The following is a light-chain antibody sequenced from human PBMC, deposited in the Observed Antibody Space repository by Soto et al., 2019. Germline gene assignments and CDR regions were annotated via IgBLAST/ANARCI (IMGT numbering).Light chain of an antibody. CDR1: QNINSR. V-gene: IGKV1-5*03. CDR3: QQYLIYPLT. CDR2: KAS. J-gene: IGKJ4*01. Sequence: DIQMTQSPSTLAASVGDRVTITCRASQNINSRLAWYQQKPGKAPKLLIYKASNLENGVPSRFSGSGSGTEFTVTISSLQPDDFATYYCQQYLIYPLTFGGGTKVEIK.